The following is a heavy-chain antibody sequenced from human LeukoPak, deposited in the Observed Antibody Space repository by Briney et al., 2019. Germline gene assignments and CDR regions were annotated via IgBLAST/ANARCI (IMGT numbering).Heavy chain of an antibody. Sequence: SETLSLTCTVSGGSISSSIYFWAWIRQSPGKGLEWIVSINHSWSTYYNPSLKGRVTISVDTSKNQFSLKLTSVTAADTAVYYCARAPGTTFDYWGHGNMVTVSS. V-gene: IGHV4-39*01. CDR2: INHSWST. CDR1: GGSISSSIYF. CDR3: ARAPGTTFDY. J-gene: IGHJ4*01. D-gene: IGHD4-17*01.